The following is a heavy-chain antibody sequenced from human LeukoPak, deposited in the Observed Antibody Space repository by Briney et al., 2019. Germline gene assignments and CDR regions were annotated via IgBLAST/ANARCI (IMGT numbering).Heavy chain of an antibody. V-gene: IGHV3-23*01. Sequence: PGGSLRLSCAASGFIFSSYSMSWVRQAPGKGLEWVSTISNSDGSTYYADSVKGRFTISRDNSKNTLYLQMNNLRAEDTAVYYCAKTRGSGPFDYWGQGTLVTVSS. D-gene: IGHD3-10*01. CDR3: AKTRGSGPFDY. J-gene: IGHJ4*02. CDR1: GFIFSSYS. CDR2: ISNSDGST.